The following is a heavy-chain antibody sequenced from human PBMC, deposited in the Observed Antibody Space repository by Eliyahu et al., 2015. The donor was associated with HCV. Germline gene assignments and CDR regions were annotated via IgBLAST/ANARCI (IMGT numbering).Heavy chain of an antibody. CDR3: AHETPEWLPQSGWFDP. CDR1: GFSLSTSGVG. D-gene: IGHD3-3*01. CDR2: IYWDDDK. J-gene: IGHJ5*02. Sequence: QITLKESGPTLVKPTQTLTLTCTFSGFSLSTSGVGVGWIRQPPGKALEWLALIYWDDDKRYSPSLKSRLTITKDTSKNQVVLTMTNMDPVDTATYYCAHETPEWLPQSGWFDPWGQGTLVTVSS. V-gene: IGHV2-5*02.